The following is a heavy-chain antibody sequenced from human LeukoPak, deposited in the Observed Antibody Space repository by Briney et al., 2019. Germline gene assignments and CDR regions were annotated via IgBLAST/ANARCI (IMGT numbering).Heavy chain of an antibody. V-gene: IGHV4-39*01. CDR1: GGSISSSSYY. J-gene: IGHJ4*02. CDR3: ARLRDGYNFNLFDY. CDR2: IYYSGST. D-gene: IGHD5-24*01. Sequence: SETLSLTCTVSGGSISSSSYYWGWIRQPPGKGLEWIGSIYYSGSTYYDPSLKSRVIISVDTSKNQFSLKLSSVTAADTAVYYCARLRDGYNFNLFDYWGQGTLVTVSS.